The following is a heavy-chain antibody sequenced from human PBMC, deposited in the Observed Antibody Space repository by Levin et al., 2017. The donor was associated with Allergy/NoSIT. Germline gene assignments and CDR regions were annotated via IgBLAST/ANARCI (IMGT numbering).Heavy chain of an antibody. Sequence: SVKVSCKASGGTFSSYAISWVRQAPGQGLEWMGGIIPIFGTANYAQKFQGRVTITADESTSTAYMELSSLRSEDTAVYYCARGDYSNYEHYGMDVWGQGTTVTVSS. CDR1: GGTFSSYA. J-gene: IGHJ6*02. CDR2: IIPIFGTA. CDR3: ARGDYSNYEHYGMDV. D-gene: IGHD4-11*01. V-gene: IGHV1-69*13.